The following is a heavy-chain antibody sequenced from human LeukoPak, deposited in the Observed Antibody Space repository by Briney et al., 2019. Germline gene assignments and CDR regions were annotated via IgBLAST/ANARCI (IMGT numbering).Heavy chain of an antibody. D-gene: IGHD3-22*01. V-gene: IGHV4-39*01. CDR2: IYYSGSI. CDR3: ARHEGIRITMIVVDHDAFDI. Sequence: SETLSLTCTVSGGSISSSSYYWGWIRQPPGKGLEWIGSIYYSGSIYYNPSLKSRVTISVDTSKNQFSLKLSSVTAADTAVYYCARHEGIRITMIVVDHDAFDIWGQGTMVTVSS. J-gene: IGHJ3*02. CDR1: GGSISSSSYY.